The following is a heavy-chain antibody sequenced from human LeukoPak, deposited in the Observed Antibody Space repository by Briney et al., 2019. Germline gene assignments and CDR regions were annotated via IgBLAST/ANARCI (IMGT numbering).Heavy chain of an antibody. CDR2: IYYGGST. V-gene: IGHV4-59*01. J-gene: IGHJ5*02. CDR1: GGSISSYY. D-gene: IGHD2-21*02. Sequence: SETLSLTCTVSGGSISSYYWSWIRQPPGKGLEWIGYIYYGGSTNYNPSLKSRVTISVDTSKNQFSLKLSSVTAADTAVYYCARWGDSSDLGGPIAYCGGDCYWENWFDPWGQGTLVTVSS. CDR3: ARWGDSSDLGGPIAYCGGDCYWENWFDP.